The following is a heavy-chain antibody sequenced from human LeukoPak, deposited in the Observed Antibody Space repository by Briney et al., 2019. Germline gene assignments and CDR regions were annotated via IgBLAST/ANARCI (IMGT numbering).Heavy chain of an antibody. CDR3: ARVDFRDGSLFDY. J-gene: IGHJ4*02. Sequence: PGGSLRLSCAASGFTFSSYSMNLVRQAPGKGLEWVSSISSSSSYIYYADPVKGRFTISRDNAKNSLYLQMDSLRAEDTAVYYCARVDFRDGSLFDYWGQGTLVTVSP. CDR1: GFTFSSYS. CDR2: ISSSSSYI. D-gene: IGHD5-12*01. V-gene: IGHV3-21*01.